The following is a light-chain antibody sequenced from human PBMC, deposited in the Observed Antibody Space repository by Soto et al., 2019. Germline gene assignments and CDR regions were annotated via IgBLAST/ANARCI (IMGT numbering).Light chain of an antibody. Sequence: EIVLTPSPCTMSLSPGERATLSCRASQSVSSSYLAWYQQKPGQAPRLLIYGASSRATGIPERFSGSGSGTDFTLTISRLAPEDFEVYYCQQYGSSPWTFGQGTKVDIK. CDR2: GAS. CDR1: QSVSSSY. J-gene: IGKJ1*01. V-gene: IGKV3-20*01. CDR3: QQYGSSPWT.